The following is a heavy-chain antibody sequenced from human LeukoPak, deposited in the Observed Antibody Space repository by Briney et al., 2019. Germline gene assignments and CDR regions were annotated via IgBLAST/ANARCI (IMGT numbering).Heavy chain of an antibody. CDR2: IKQDGSEK. CDR1: GFTFSSYW. Sequence: GGSLRLSCAASGFTFSSYWMSWVRRAPGKGLEWVANIKQDGSEKYYVDSVKGRFTISRDNAKNSLYLQMNSLRAEDTAVYYCARQATADYYYYYMDVWGKGTTVTVSS. D-gene: IGHD5-12*01. CDR3: ARQATADYYYYYMDV. J-gene: IGHJ6*03. V-gene: IGHV3-7*01.